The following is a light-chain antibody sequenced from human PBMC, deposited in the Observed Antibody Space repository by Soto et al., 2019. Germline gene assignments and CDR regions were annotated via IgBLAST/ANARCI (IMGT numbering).Light chain of an antibody. J-gene: IGKJ4*01. V-gene: IGKV3-11*01. CDR3: QQRSDWPLT. Sequence: EIVLTQSPATLSLSPGERATLSCRASQSVSSYLAWYQQKPGQAPRLLIYGASTRATGTPARFSGSGSGTEFTLTISSLQSEDFAVYYCQQRSDWPLTFGGGTKVDIK. CDR2: GAS. CDR1: QSVSSY.